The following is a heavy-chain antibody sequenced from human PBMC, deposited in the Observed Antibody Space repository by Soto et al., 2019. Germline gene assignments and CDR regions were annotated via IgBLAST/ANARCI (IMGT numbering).Heavy chain of an antibody. CDR3: ARDGEVAGSAVGWFDP. D-gene: IGHD6-19*01. CDR2: ISAYNGIT. J-gene: IGHJ5*02. V-gene: IGHV1-18*01. Sequence: ASVKVSCKASGYTFTSFGISWVRQAPGQGLQWMGWISAYNGITNYARHLQGRVTMTTDTSTSTAYMELRTLRSDDTAVYYCARDGEVAGSAVGWFDPWGQGTLATVS. CDR1: GYTFTSFG.